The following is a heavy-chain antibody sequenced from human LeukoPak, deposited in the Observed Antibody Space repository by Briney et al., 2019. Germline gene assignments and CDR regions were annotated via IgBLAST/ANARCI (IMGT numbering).Heavy chain of an antibody. D-gene: IGHD6-19*01. CDR1: GFTFSSYN. V-gene: IGHV3-21*01. CDR2: ITSSSSYI. Sequence: KTGGSLRLSCAASGFTFSSYNMNWVRQAPGKGPEWVSSITSSSSYIFYADSVKGRFTISRDDARNSLYLQMNSLRAEDTAVYYCTTLKAQWLVAPDNWFDPWGQGTLVTVSS. J-gene: IGHJ5*02. CDR3: TTLKAQWLVAPDNWFDP.